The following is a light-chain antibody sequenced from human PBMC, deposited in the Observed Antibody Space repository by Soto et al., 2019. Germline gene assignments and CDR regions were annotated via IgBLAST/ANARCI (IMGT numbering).Light chain of an antibody. CDR3: QSYDSSLSGVV. V-gene: IGLV1-40*01. J-gene: IGLJ2*01. Sequence: QSVLTQPPSVSGAPGQRVTISCTGSSSNIGAGYDVHWYRQLPGTAPKLLIYGNSNRPSGVPDRFSGSKSGTSASLAITGPQAKDEADYYCQSYDSSLSGVVFGGGTELTVL. CDR2: GNS. CDR1: SSNIGAGYD.